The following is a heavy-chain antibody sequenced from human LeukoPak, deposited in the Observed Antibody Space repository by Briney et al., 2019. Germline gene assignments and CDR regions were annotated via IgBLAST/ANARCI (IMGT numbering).Heavy chain of an antibody. D-gene: IGHD3-10*01. CDR2: INAGNGNT. Sequence: ASVKVSCKASGYTFTSYAMHWVRQAPGQRLEWMGWINAGNGNTKYSQKFQGRVTITRDTSASTAYMELSSLRSEDTAVYYCARDGDPLWFRELLNWFDPWGQGTLVTVSS. CDR3: ARDGDPLWFRELLNWFDP. J-gene: IGHJ5*02. CDR1: GYTFTSYA. V-gene: IGHV1-3*01.